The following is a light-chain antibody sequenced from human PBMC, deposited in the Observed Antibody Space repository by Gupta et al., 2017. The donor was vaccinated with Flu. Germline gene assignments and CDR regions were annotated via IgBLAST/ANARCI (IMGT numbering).Light chain of an antibody. J-gene: IGLJ3*02. CDR2: KDR. CDR1: ALAKQY. CDR3: QSADNSVRYNWV. V-gene: IGLV3-25*02. Sequence: SYELPQPPSVSVSPGQTARITCSGDALAKQYIYWYQQKPGQAPVLVIYKDRERPSGIPERFAGSTSGTIVTLTISGVQAEDEADYYCQSADNSVRYNWVFGGGTKLTVL.